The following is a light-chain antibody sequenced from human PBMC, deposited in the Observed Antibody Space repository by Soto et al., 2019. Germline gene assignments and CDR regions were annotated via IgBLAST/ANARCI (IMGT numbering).Light chain of an antibody. Sequence: EIVLTQSPGTLSLSPGERATLSCRASQSVSSSFLAWYQQKPSQAPRLLIYGASSRATGIPDRFSGSGSGTDFTLTISRLEPEDVAVYYCQQYGNSPLTFGGGTKVEIK. V-gene: IGKV3-20*01. CDR3: QQYGNSPLT. CDR2: GAS. J-gene: IGKJ4*01. CDR1: QSVSSSF.